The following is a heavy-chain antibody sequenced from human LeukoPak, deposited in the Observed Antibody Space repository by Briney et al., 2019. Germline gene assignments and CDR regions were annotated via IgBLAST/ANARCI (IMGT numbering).Heavy chain of an antibody. J-gene: IGHJ4*02. CDR3: ARAPPTYYDILTGSSFDY. V-gene: IGHV1-18*01. Sequence: ASVKVSCKASGYTFTSYGISWVRQAPGQGLEWMGWISAYNGNTNYAQKFQGRVTMTTDTSTSTAYMELRSLRSDDTAVYYCARAPPTYYDILTGSSFDYWGQGTLVTVSS. D-gene: IGHD3-9*01. CDR1: GYTFTSYG. CDR2: ISAYNGNT.